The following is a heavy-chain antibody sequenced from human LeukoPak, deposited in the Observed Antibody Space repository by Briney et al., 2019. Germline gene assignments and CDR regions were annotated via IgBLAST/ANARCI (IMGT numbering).Heavy chain of an antibody. CDR1: GGTFSGYY. CDR3: ARGYSYGYSWFDP. D-gene: IGHD5-18*01. V-gene: IGHV4-34*01. J-gene: IGHJ5*02. Sequence: SETLSLTCAVYGGTFSGYYWSWIRQPPGKGLEWIGEINHSGSTNYNPSLKSRVTISVDTSKNQFSLKLSSVTAADTAVYYCARGYSYGYSWFDPWGQGTLVTVSS. CDR2: INHSGST.